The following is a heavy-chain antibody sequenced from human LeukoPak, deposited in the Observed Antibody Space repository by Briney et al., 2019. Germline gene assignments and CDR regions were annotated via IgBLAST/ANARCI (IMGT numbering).Heavy chain of an antibody. CDR3: AKLGIGSTTRAWFDP. V-gene: IGHV1-2*06. CDR1: GYTFTAYY. Sequence: ASVKVSCKASGYTFTAYYIHWVRQAPGQGLEWMGRINPNSGDTNYAQKFQGSVTLTRDTSINTAYMELSRLRSDDTAVYYCAKLGIGSTTRAWFDPWGRGTLVTVSS. D-gene: IGHD1-26*01. J-gene: IGHJ5*02. CDR2: INPNSGDT.